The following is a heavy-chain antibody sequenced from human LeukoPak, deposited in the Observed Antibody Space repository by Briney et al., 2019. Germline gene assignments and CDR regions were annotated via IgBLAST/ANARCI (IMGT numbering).Heavy chain of an antibody. V-gene: IGHV1-69*04. Sequence: ASVKVSCKASGGTFSSYAISWVRQAPGQGLEWMGRIIPILGIANYAQKFQGRVTITADKSTSTAYMELSSLRSEDTAVYYCARAPGRVVIPNWFDPWGQGTLVTVSS. CDR2: IIPILGIA. CDR3: ARAPGRVVIPNWFDP. CDR1: GGTFSSYA. D-gene: IGHD3-3*01. J-gene: IGHJ5*02.